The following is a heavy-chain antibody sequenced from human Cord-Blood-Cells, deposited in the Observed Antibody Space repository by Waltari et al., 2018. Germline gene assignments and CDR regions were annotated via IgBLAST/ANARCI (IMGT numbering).Heavy chain of an antibody. CDR1: GFTFSSYS. CDR3: ARDGTPGEWELLKWFDP. D-gene: IGHD1-26*01. J-gene: IGHJ5*02. CDR2: ISSSSSYI. V-gene: IGHV3-21*01. Sequence: EVQLVESGGGLVKPGGALRLSCAASGFTFSSYSMNWVRQAPGKGLEWVSSISSSSSYICYADSVKGRFTISRDNAKNSLYLQMNSLRAEDTAVYYCARDGTPGEWELLKWFDPWGQGTLVTISS.